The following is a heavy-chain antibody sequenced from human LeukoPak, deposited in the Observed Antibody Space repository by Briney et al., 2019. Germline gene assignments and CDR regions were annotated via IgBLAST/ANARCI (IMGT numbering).Heavy chain of an antibody. J-gene: IGHJ3*02. D-gene: IGHD3-16*02. V-gene: IGHV3-23*01. Sequence: GGTLRLSCAASGFTFSSYGMSWVRQAPGKGLEWVSAISGSGGSTYYADSVKGRFTISRDNSKNTLYLQMNSLRAEDTAVYSCAKLQQALFIVAKAFDIWGPGTMVTVSS. CDR3: AKLQQALFIVAKAFDI. CDR2: ISGSGGST. CDR1: GFTFSSYG.